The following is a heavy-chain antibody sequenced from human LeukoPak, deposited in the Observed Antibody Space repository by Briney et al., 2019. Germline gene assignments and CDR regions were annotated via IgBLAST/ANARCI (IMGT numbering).Heavy chain of an antibody. J-gene: IGHJ3*02. V-gene: IGHV3-21*01. D-gene: IGHD3-22*01. CDR3: ARNYYYDSSGPDAFDI. CDR2: ISSSSSYI. CDR1: GFTFSSYS. Sequence: GGSLRLSCAASGFTFSSYSMNWVRQAPGKGLEWVSSISSSSSYIYYADSVKGRFTISRDNAKNSLYLQMSSLRAEDTAVYYCARNYYYDSSGPDAFDIWGQGTMVTVSS.